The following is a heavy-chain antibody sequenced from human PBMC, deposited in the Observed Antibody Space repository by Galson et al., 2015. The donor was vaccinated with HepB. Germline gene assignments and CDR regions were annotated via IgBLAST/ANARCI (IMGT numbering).Heavy chain of an antibody. V-gene: IGHV1-3*01. CDR3: ARVAGSSWYSYYYYYGMDV. CDR1: GYTFTSYA. J-gene: IGHJ6*02. D-gene: IGHD6-13*01. Sequence: SVKVSCKASGYTFTSYAMHWVRQAPGQRLEWMGWINAGNGNTKYSQKFQGRVTITRDTSASTAYMELSSLRSEDTAVYYCARVAGSSWYSYYYYYGMDVWGQGTTVTVSS. CDR2: INAGNGNT.